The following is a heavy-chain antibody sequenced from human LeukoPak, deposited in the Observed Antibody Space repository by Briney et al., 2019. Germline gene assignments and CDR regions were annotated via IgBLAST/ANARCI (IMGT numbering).Heavy chain of an antibody. CDR1: GFTFSAFA. V-gene: IGHV3-49*04. D-gene: IGHD2-21*02. CDR3: TRLRGCGGDCFDAFDI. J-gene: IGHJ3*02. Sequence: PGGSLRLSCTASGFTFSAFAISWVRQAPGKGLEWVGFIRSKAYTGTTEYAASVKGRFTISRDDSKSIAYLQMDSLKTEDTAVYYCTRLRGCGGDCFDAFDIWGQGTMVTVSS. CDR2: IRSKAYTGTT.